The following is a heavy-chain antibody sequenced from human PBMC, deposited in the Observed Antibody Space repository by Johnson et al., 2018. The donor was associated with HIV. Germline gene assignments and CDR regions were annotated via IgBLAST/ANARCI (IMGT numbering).Heavy chain of an antibody. V-gene: IGHV3-23*04. J-gene: IGHJ3*02. CDR1: GFTFNTYV. D-gene: IGHD1-26*01. CDR3: ARDPQWWEYAFDI. CDR2: IAASGDST. Sequence: VQLVESRGVLVQRGGSLRLSCAASGFTFNTYVMNWVRQAPGKGLEWVSLIAASGDSTYYADSVRGRFAISRDNAKNSLYLKMNSLRAEETAVYYCARDPQWWEYAFDIWGQGTMVTVSS.